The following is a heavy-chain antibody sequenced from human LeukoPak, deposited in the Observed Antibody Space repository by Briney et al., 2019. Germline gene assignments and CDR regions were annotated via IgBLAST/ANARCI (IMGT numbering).Heavy chain of an antibody. CDR3: ARGTYQLLSGPSDY. Sequence: ASVKVSCKASGYTFTGYYMHWVRQAPGQGLEWMGWMNPNSGNTGYAQKFQGRVTMTRNTSISTAYMELSSLRSEDTAVYYCARGTYQLLSGPSDYWGQGTLVTVSS. V-gene: IGHV1-8*02. CDR2: MNPNSGNT. J-gene: IGHJ4*02. CDR1: GYTFTGYY. D-gene: IGHD2-2*01.